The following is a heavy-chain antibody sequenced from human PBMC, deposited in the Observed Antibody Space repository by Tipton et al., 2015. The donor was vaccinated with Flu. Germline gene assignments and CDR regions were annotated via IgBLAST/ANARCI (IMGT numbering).Heavy chain of an antibody. CDR1: GGSISSSSYY. CDR3: ATADYGDYGRYFDL. CDR2: IYYSGST. Sequence: GLVKPSETLSLTCTVSGGSISSSSYYWGWIRQPPGKGLEWIGSIYYSGSTYYNPSLKSRVTISVDTSKNQFSLKVRSVTAADTAIYYCATADYGDYGRYFDLWGRGTLVTVSS. J-gene: IGHJ2*01. D-gene: IGHD4-17*01. V-gene: IGHV4-39*07.